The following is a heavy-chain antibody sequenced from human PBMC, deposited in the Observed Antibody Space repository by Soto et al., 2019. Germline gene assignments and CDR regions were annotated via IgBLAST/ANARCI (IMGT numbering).Heavy chain of an antibody. Sequence: SETLSLTCTVSGGSISSYYWSWIRQPPGKGLEWIGYIYYSGSTNYNPSLKSRVTISVDTSKNQFSLKLSSVTAADTAVYYRASTVYYFWSGYYTDDYYYGMDVWGQGTTVTVSS. CDR3: ASTVYYFWSGYYTDDYYYGMDV. CDR1: GGSISSYY. D-gene: IGHD3-3*01. J-gene: IGHJ6*02. CDR2: IYYSGST. V-gene: IGHV4-59*01.